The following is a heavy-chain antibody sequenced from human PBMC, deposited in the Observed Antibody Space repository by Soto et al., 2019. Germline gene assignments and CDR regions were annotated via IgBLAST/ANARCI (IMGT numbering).Heavy chain of an antibody. CDR2: ISSSSSTI. J-gene: IGHJ6*02. CDR3: ASLYSSGWYDYYYYGMDV. V-gene: IGHV3-48*02. CDR1: GFTFSSYS. Sequence: EMQLVESGGGLVQPGGSLRLSCVTSGFTFSSYSMNWVRQAPGKGLEWVSYISSSSSTIYYADSVKGRFTISRDNAKNSLYLQMNSLRDEDTAVYYCASLYSSGWYDYYYYGMDVWGQGTTVTVSS. D-gene: IGHD6-19*01.